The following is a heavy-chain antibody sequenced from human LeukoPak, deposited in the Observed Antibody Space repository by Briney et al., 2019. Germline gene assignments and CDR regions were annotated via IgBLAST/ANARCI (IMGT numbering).Heavy chain of an antibody. D-gene: IGHD2-2*01. J-gene: IGHJ4*02. CDR2: FDPEDGET. CDR3: AREQYCSSTSCYHY. CDR1: GYTLTELS. V-gene: IGHV1-24*01. Sequence: ASVKVSCKVSGYTLTELSMHWVRQAPGKGLEWMGGFDPEDGETIYAQKFQGRVTMTRDTSISTAYMELSRLRSDDTAVYYCAREQYCSSTSCYHYWGQGTLVTVSS.